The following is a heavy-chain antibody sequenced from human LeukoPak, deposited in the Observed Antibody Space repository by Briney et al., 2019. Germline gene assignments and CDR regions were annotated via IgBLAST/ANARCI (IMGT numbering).Heavy chain of an antibody. CDR2: INPSGGST. D-gene: IGHD4-17*01. J-gene: IGHJ4*02. CDR1: GYTFTSYY. V-gene: IGHV1-46*01. CDR3: ASLDYGDYGSLDY. Sequence: ASVKVSCKASGYTFTSYYMHWVRQAPGQGLEWMGIINPSGGSTSYAQKFQGRVTMTEDTSTDTAYMELSSLRSEDTAVYYCASLDYGDYGSLDYWGQGTLVTVSS.